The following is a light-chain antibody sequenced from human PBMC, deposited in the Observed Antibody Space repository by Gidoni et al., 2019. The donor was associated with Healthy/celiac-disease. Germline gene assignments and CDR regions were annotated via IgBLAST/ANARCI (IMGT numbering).Light chain of an antibody. V-gene: IGKV1-33*01. CDR3: QQYDNLPPLT. CDR2: DAS. J-gene: IGKJ4*01. CDR1: QDISNY. Sequence: DLQMTQSPSSLSASVGDRVTITCQASQDISNYLNWYQQKPGKAPKPLIYDASNLETGVPSRFSGSGSGTDFTFTISSLQPEDIATYYCQQYDNLPPLTFGGGTKVEIK.